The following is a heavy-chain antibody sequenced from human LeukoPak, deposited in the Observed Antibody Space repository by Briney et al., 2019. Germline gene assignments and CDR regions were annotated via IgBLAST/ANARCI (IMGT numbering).Heavy chain of an antibody. V-gene: IGHV4-59*01. Sequence: PSETLSLTCTVSGGSISRYYWSWIRQPPGKGLEWIGYIYYSGSTNYNPSLKSRVTISVDTSKNQFSLKLSSVTAADTAVYYCARESSWYYFDYWGQGTLVTVSS. CDR3: ARESSWYYFDY. CDR2: IYYSGST. CDR1: GGSISRYY. J-gene: IGHJ4*02. D-gene: IGHD6-13*01.